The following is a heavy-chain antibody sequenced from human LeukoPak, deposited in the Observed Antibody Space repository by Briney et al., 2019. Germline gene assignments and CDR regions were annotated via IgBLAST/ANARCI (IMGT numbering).Heavy chain of an antibody. Sequence: PGGSLRLSCAASGFTFSSYSMVWVRQAPGEGLQWVSSINTDGGITYYADSVKGRFTISRDNSRNTLFLQMNGLRAEDTAEYYCANLFGSKGAFDIWGQGTMVTVSS. D-gene: IGHD3-10*01. CDR1: GFTFSSYS. CDR2: INTDGGIT. V-gene: IGHV3-23*01. CDR3: ANLFGSKGAFDI. J-gene: IGHJ3*02.